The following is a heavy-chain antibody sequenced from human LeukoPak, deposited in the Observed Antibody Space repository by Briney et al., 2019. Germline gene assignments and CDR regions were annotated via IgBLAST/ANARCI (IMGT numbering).Heavy chain of an antibody. J-gene: IGHJ4*02. Sequence: GASVKVSCKASGYTFTDYYMHWVQQAPGKGLEWMGRVDPEDGETIYAEKFQGRVTMTTDTSTSTAYMELRSLRSDDTAVYYCARVGVGAIVDYWGQGTLVTVSS. CDR2: VDPEDGET. CDR3: ARVGVGAIVDY. D-gene: IGHD1-26*01. V-gene: IGHV1-69-2*01. CDR1: GYTFTDYY.